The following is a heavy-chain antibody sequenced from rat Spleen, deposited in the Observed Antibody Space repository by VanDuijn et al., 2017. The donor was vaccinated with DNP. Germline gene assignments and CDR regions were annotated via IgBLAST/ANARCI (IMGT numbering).Heavy chain of an antibody. CDR3: ARGPNYGSGPDFFDY. D-gene: IGHD1-11*01. CDR1: GFSFNDYW. Sequence: EVELVESGGGLVQPGRSLKLSCVASGFSFNDYWMGWVRQAPGKGLEWIGEIKKDSSTIKYSSSLKDKFTISRDNVQNTLYLQMSRLGSEDTATYYCARGPNYGSGPDFFDYWGHGVMVTVSS. CDR2: IKKDSSTI. J-gene: IGHJ2*01. V-gene: IGHV4-2*01.